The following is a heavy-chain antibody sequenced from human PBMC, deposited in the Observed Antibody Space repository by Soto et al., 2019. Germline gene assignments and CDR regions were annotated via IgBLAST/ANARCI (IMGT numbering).Heavy chain of an antibody. CDR3: PRDRGYNTGWYGGALDL. Sequence: EVELVESGGGLVQPGESLRLSCAASGFTFSTYEMNWVRQAPGKGLEWVAYISSRGTSIFYADSVKGRFSISRDNDNDSVSLLMNNLRVDDTAVYYCPRDRGYNTGWYGGALDLWGQGTLVTVSS. D-gene: IGHD6-19*01. CDR1: GFTFSTYE. V-gene: IGHV3-48*03. J-gene: IGHJ4*02. CDR2: ISSRGTSI.